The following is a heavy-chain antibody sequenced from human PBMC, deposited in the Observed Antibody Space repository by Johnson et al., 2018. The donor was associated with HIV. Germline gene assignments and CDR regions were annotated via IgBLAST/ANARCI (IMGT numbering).Heavy chain of an antibody. Sequence: QVQLVESGGGVVQPGRSLRLSCAASGFTFSSYAMHWVRQAPGKGLEWVAVISYDGSNKYYADSVKGRFTISRDNSKNTLYLQMNSLRAEDTAVYYCAREGAAIEGRSTFGIWGPGTMVTVSS. J-gene: IGHJ3*02. CDR3: AREGAAIEGRSTFGI. V-gene: IGHV3-30*14. CDR2: ISYDGSNK. CDR1: GFTFSSYA. D-gene: IGHD2-15*01.